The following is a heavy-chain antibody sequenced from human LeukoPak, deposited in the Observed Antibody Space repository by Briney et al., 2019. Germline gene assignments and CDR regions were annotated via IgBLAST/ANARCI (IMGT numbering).Heavy chain of an antibody. CDR3: STDGTPKFEY. CDR2: ISSDGRNQ. D-gene: IGHD1-26*01. J-gene: IGHJ4*02. Sequence: PGRPLRLSCAASRFTFNTYGMQWVRRAPGKGLEWVATISSDGRNQHYADSVQGRFTISRDNSKNTLYLQMDNLRTEDTAVYYCSTDGTPKFEYWGQGTLVTVSS. CDR1: RFTFNTYG. V-gene: IGHV3-30*03.